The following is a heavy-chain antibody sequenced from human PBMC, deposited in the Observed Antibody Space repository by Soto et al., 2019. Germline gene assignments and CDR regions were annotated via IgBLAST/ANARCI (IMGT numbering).Heavy chain of an antibody. CDR1: GASISSYH. Sequence: QVQLQESGPGLVKPSETLSLTCTVSGASISSYHWSWIRQTPGKGLEWIGYIYYSGSANYNPSLKGRVTFSVDTSKIQVSVKLSSVTAADTGVYYWAAAVPAEYVFPYYYMDVWGIGTTVTVTS. CDR2: IYYSGSA. D-gene: IGHD3-16*01. CDR3: AAAVPAEYVFPYYYMDV. J-gene: IGHJ6*03. V-gene: IGHV4-59*01.